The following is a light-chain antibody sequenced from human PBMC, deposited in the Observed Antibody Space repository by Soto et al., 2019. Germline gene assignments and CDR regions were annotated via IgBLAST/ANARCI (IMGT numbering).Light chain of an antibody. CDR1: QGISSY. Sequence: DIQMTQSPSSLSASTGDRVTITCRASQGISSYLAWYQQKPGKAPKLLIYGASNLHSGVPSRFSGSGSGTNFTLTISSLQPEDFATYYCQQANSFPITFGQGTRLEIK. CDR2: GAS. V-gene: IGKV1-12*01. J-gene: IGKJ5*01. CDR3: QQANSFPIT.